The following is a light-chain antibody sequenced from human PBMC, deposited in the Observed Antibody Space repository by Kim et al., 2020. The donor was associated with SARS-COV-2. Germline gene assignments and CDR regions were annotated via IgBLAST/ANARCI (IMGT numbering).Light chain of an antibody. Sequence: SYELTQPPSVSVSPGQTASSTCSGDKWGDKYTVWDQQKPGQCPVLVIYQDSKRPSGIPERCSGSKSGNTATLTISGTQAMDEAEYYWQAWERRTDVFGTG. CDR3: QAWERRTDV. J-gene: IGLJ1*01. V-gene: IGLV3-1*01. CDR2: QDS. CDR1: KWGDKY.